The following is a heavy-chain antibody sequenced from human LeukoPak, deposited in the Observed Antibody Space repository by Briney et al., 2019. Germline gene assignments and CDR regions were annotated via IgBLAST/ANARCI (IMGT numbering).Heavy chain of an antibody. CDR2: IHHSGST. D-gene: IGHD1-26*01. Sequence: SETLSLTCAVSGGSISTNNWWTWVRQPPGKGLEWIGEIHHSGSTDYNPSLKSRVTMSVDTSKNQFSLKLSSVTAADTAVYYCARLLRNWFDPWGQGTLVTVSS. J-gene: IGHJ5*02. CDR1: GGSISTNNW. V-gene: IGHV4-4*02. CDR3: ARLLRNWFDP.